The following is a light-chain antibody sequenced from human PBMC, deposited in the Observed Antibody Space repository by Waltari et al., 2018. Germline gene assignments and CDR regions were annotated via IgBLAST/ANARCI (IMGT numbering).Light chain of an antibody. J-gene: IGKJ2*03. CDR3: QSYNVAPYS. CDR1: HAISTF. V-gene: IGKV1-27*01. Sequence: DIQMTQSPPSVSASVGDRVTITCRASHAISTFLAWYQQKPGKVPELLIYGSSTLRSGVPSRFSGGRSGTDFTLTISSLQPEDAATYYCQSYNVAPYSFGQGTKLE. CDR2: GSS.